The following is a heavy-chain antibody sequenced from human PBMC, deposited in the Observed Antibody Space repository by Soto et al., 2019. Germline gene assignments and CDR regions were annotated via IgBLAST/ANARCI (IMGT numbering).Heavy chain of an antibody. CDR1: GGSISSGGYS. J-gene: IGHJ4*02. CDR2: IYYSGST. V-gene: IGHV4-30-2*03. CDR3: AKQAVHSSAFTDY. D-gene: IGHD6-19*01. Sequence: SETLSLTCAVSGGSISSGGYSWSWIRQPPGKGLECIGYIYYSGSTYYNPSLKSRVTISVDTSKNQFSLKLSSVTAADPAVYYWAKQAVHSSAFTDYWGQGTLVTVSS.